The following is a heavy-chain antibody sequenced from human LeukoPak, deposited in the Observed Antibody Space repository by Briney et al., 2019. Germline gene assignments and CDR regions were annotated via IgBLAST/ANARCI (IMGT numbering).Heavy chain of an antibody. CDR3: AKYCSGGSCYSGMDV. V-gene: IGHV3-30*07. J-gene: IGHJ6*02. Sequence: GRSLRLSCAASGFTFSTYAMHWVRQAPGKGLEWVAVISYDGSKKYYADSVKGRFTISRDNSKNTLYLQMNSLRAEDTAVYFCAKYCSGGSCYSGMDVWGHGATVTVSS. D-gene: IGHD2-15*01. CDR2: ISYDGSKK. CDR1: GFTFSTYA.